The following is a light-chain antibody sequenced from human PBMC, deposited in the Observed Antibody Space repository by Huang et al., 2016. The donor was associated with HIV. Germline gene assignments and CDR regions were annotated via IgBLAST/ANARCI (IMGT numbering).Light chain of an antibody. CDR3: QHHNNWPPYT. CDR2: GAS. Sequence: EIVMTQSPAILSVSPGERATLSCRASQSVRNNLAWYQQRPGQAPRLLIYGASTRTTGVPARFSGTGSETEFNLTISSLQSEDFAIYYCQHHNNWPPYTFGQGTRLEIK. V-gene: IGKV3-15*01. CDR1: QSVRNN. J-gene: IGKJ2*01.